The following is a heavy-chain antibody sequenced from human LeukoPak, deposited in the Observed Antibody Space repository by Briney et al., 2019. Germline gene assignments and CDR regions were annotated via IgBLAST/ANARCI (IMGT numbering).Heavy chain of an antibody. CDR1: GFTFSSYG. V-gene: IGHV3-33*06. D-gene: IGHD1-1*01. Sequence: GRSLRLSCAASGFTFSSYGMHWVRQAPGKGLEWVAVIWYDGSNKYYADSVKGRFTISRDNSKNTLYLQMNCLRAEDTAVYYCAKTLHGYEHGGGAFDPWGQGTLVTVSS. CDR2: IWYDGSNK. J-gene: IGHJ5*02. CDR3: AKTLHGYEHGGGAFDP.